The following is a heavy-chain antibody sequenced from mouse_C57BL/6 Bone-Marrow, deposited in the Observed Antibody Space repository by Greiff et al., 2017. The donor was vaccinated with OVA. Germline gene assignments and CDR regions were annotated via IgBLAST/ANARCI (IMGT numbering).Heavy chain of an antibody. V-gene: IGHV1-81*01. Sequence: VKLQESGAELARPGASVKLSCKASGYTFTSYGISLVKQRTGQGLEWIGEIYPRSGNTYYNEKFKGKATLTADKSSSTAYMELRSLTSEDSAVYFCARERYSNSWFAYWGQGTLVTVSA. J-gene: IGHJ3*01. CDR1: GYTFTSYG. CDR3: ARERYSNSWFAY. D-gene: IGHD2-5*01. CDR2: IYPRSGNT.